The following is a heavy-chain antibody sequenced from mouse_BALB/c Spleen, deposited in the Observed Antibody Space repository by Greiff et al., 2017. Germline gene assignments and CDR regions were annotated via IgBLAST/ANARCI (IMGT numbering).Heavy chain of an antibody. Sequence: QVQLQQPGAELVKPGASVKLSCKASGYTFTSYWMHWVKQRPGQGLEWIGEINPSNGRTNYNEKFKSKATLTVDKSSSTAYMQLSSLTSEDSAVYYCAYRYDRGTWFADWGQGTLVTVSA. J-gene: IGHJ3*01. CDR2: INPSNGRT. CDR1: GYTFTSYW. V-gene: IGHV1S81*02. D-gene: IGHD2-14*01. CDR3: AYRYDRGTWFAD.